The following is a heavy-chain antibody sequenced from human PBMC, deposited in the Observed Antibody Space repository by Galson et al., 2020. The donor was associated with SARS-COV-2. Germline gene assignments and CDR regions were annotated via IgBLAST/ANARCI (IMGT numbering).Heavy chain of an antibody. D-gene: IGHD6-13*01. Sequence: SETLSLTCAVSGGSISSSNWWSWVRQPPGKGLERIGEIYHSGSTNYNPSLKSRVTISVDTSKNQFSLKLSSVTAADTAVYYCARVGSSSFYGMDVWGQGTTVTVSS. J-gene: IGHJ6*02. CDR1: GGSISSSNW. CDR2: IYHSGST. V-gene: IGHV4-4*02. CDR3: ARVGSSSFYGMDV.